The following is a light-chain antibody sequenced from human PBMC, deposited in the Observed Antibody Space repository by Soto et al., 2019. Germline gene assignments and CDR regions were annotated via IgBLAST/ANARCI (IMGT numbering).Light chain of an antibody. CDR3: QPYDNLPLT. V-gene: IGKV1-33*01. Sequence: DIQMTQSPSSLSASVGDRVTITCQASQHISNSLNWHQQKPGKAPKLLIYDASSLDTGVPSRFGGGGSGTDFTFTISSLQPEDIATYYCQPYDNLPLTFGGGTKVEIK. CDR1: QHISNS. CDR2: DAS. J-gene: IGKJ4*01.